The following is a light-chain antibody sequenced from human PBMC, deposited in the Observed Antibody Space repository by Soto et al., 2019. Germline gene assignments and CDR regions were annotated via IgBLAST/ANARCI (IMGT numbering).Light chain of an antibody. Sequence: EIVMTQSPATLSVSPGERATLSCRASQSVSSNLAWYQQKRGQAPSLLMYGASRRATGIPERFSGSGSGTDFTLTISRLEPEDFAVYYCQQYGSSPRTVGQGTKVDIK. V-gene: IGKV3-20*01. CDR1: QSVSSN. CDR2: GAS. CDR3: QQYGSSPRT. J-gene: IGKJ1*01.